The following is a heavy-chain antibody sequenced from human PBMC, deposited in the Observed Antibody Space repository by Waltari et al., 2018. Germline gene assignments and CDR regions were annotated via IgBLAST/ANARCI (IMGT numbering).Heavy chain of an antibody. CDR1: GFTFSSYA. V-gene: IGHV3-30-3*01. Sequence: QVQLVESGGGVVQPGRSLRLSCAASGFTFSSYAMHWVRQAPGKGLERVAVISYDGSNKYYADSVKGRFTISRDNSKNTLYLQMNSLRAEDTAVYYCARGEVGALRAYYYYGMDVWGQGTTVTVSS. CDR3: ARGEVGALRAYYYYGMDV. J-gene: IGHJ6*02. D-gene: IGHD1-26*01. CDR2: ISYDGSNK.